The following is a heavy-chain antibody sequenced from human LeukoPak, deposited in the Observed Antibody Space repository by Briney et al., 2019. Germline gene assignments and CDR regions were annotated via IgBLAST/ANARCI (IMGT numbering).Heavy chain of an antibody. Sequence: GGSLRLSCAASGLTFRTYSMNWVRQAPGKGLEWVSSISSSGNYRYYADSVKGRFTISRDNAKNSLYLQMNSVRDEDRAVYYCARARADYFDSNGYYSSFDYWGQGTPVTVSS. J-gene: IGHJ4*02. CDR1: GLTFRTYS. V-gene: IGHV3-21*01. CDR2: ISSSGNYR. D-gene: IGHD3-22*01. CDR3: ARARADYFDSNGYYSSFDY.